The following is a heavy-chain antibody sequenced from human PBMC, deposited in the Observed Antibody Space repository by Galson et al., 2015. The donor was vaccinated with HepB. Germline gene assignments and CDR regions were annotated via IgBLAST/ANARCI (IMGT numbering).Heavy chain of an antibody. D-gene: IGHD3-10*01. CDR2: IIPIFGTA. V-gene: IGHV1-69*06. Sequence: SVKVSCKASGGTFSSYAISWVRQAPGQGLEWMGGIIPIFGTANYAQKFQGRVTITADKSTSTAYMELSSLRSEDTAVYYCARGRSRFGSCCYYGMDVWGQGTTVTVSS. CDR3: ARGRSRFGSCCYYGMDV. J-gene: IGHJ6*02. CDR1: GGTFSSYA.